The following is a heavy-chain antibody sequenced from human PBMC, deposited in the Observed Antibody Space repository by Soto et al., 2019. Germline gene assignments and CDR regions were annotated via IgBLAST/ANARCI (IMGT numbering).Heavy chain of an antibody. D-gene: IGHD1-26*01. CDR1: GGTFSSYA. CDR2: IIPIFGTA. V-gene: IGHV1-69*13. J-gene: IGHJ5*02. CDR3: ARVKSGSFLEIDP. Sequence: EASVKVSCKASGGTFSSYAISWVRQAPGQGLEWMGGIIPIFGTANYAQKFQGRVTITADESTGTAYMELSSLRSEDTAVYYCARVKSGSFLEIDPWGQGTLVTVSS.